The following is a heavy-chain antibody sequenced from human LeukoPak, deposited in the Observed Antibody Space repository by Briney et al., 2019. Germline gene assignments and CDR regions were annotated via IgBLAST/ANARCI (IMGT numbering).Heavy chain of an antibody. CDR2: IIPIFGTA. CDR1: GGTFSSYA. J-gene: IGHJ4*02. D-gene: IGHD4-17*01. CDR3: ARDGSYGDYVFEEFYFDY. V-gene: IGHV1-69*13. Sequence: SVKVSXKASGGTFSSYAISWVRQARGQGLEWMGGIIPIFGTANYAQKFQGRVTITADESTSTAYMELSSLRSEDTAVYYCARDGSYGDYVFEEFYFDYWGQGTLVTVSS.